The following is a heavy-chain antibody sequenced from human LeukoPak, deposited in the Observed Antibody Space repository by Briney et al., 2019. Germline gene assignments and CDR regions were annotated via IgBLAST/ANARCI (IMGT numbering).Heavy chain of an antibody. CDR2: IYHSGST. CDR1: GYSISSGYY. J-gene: IGHJ4*02. V-gene: IGHV4-38-2*02. D-gene: IGHD5-12*01. Sequence: SETLSLTCTVSGYSISSGYYWGWIRQPPGKGLEWIGSIYHSGSTYYNPSLKSRVTISVDTSKNQFSLKLSSVAAADTAVYYCARDLGGDITYWGQGTLVTVSS. CDR3: ARDLGGDITY.